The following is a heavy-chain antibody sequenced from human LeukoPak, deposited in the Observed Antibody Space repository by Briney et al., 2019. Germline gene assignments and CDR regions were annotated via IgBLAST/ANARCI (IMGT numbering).Heavy chain of an antibody. J-gene: IGHJ6*03. Sequence: SETLSLTCTVSGDSTSSHSWSWIRQPPGKGLEWIGYISYSGSSNYNPSLKSRVTMSVDTSKNQSSLRLNSVTAADTAVYYCARGITGTTYNYYYYMDVWGKGTTVTVSS. CDR2: ISYSGSS. D-gene: IGHD1-20*01. CDR3: ARGITGTTYNYYYYMDV. V-gene: IGHV4-59*11. CDR1: GDSTSSHS.